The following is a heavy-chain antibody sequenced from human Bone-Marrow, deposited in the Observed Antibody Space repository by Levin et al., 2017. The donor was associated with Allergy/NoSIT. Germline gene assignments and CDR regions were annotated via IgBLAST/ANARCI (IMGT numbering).Heavy chain of an antibody. CDR2: INTNTGNP. Sequence: ASVKVSCKASGYTFTSYAMNWVRQAPGQGLEWMGWINTNTGNPTYAQGFTGRFVFSLDTSVSTAYLQICSLKAEDTAVYYCARDHSLWFGELLSYYGMDVWGQGTTVTVSS. V-gene: IGHV7-4-1*01. D-gene: IGHD3-10*01. CDR1: GYTFTSYA. J-gene: IGHJ6*02. CDR3: ARDHSLWFGELLSYYGMDV.